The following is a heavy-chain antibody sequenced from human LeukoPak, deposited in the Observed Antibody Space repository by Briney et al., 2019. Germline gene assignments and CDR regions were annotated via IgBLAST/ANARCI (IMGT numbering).Heavy chain of an antibody. CDR1: GGSISSYY. Sequence: KPSETLSLTCTVCGGSISSYYWSWIRQPAGKGVEWIGRIYTSGSTNYNPSLKSRVTMSVDTSKNQFSLKLSSVTAADTAVYYCARDTAAGTTYFQHWGQGTLVTVSS. CDR3: ARDTAAGTTYFQH. D-gene: IGHD6-13*01. V-gene: IGHV4-4*07. J-gene: IGHJ1*01. CDR2: IYTSGST.